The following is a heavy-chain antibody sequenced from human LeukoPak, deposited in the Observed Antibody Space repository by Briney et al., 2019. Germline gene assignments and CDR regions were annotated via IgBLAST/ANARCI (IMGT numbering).Heavy chain of an antibody. Sequence: GGFLRLSCAASGFTFSSYAMSWVRQAPGKGLEWVSRISGSGSTTYYTDSVKGRFTVSRDNSKNTLYLQMDSLRVEDTAIYYCAKELAYSYAKFDYWGQGTLVTVSS. V-gene: IGHV3-23*01. D-gene: IGHD5-18*01. CDR3: AKELAYSYAKFDY. CDR2: ISGSGSTT. CDR1: GFTFSSYA. J-gene: IGHJ4*02.